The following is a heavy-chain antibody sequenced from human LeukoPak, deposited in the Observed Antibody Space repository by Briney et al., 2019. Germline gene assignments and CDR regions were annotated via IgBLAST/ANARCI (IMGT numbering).Heavy chain of an antibody. D-gene: IGHD1-26*01. V-gene: IGHV1-69*01. CDR1: GGTFSSYA. J-gene: IGHJ4*02. CDR3: AREGEPIVGVDY. Sequence: SVKVSCKASGGTFSSYAISWVRQAPGQGLEWMGGIIPIFGTANYAQKFQGRVTITADESTSTAYMELSSLRSEDTAVYYCAREGEPIVGVDYWGQGTLVTVSS. CDR2: IIPIFGTA.